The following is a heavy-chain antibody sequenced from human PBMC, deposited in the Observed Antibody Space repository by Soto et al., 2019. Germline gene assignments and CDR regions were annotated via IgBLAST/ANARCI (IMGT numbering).Heavy chain of an antibody. V-gene: IGHV6-1*01. CDR2: TYYRSNWYN. CDR3: ARDWGTGIAAPGTFDY. Sequence: SQTLSLTWVISGDIVSSNSASLNWISQSPSRGLEWLGRTYYRSNWYNDYALSVRSRITINPDTAKNQFSLQLKSVTPEDTALYYCARDWGTGIAAPGTFDYWGQGALVTSPQ. CDR1: GDIVSSNSAS. D-gene: IGHD6-13*01. J-gene: IGHJ4*02.